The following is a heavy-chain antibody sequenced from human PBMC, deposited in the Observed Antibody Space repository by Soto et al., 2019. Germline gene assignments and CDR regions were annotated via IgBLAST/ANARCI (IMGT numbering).Heavy chain of an antibody. CDR3: ARDEVEDIVVVPAAMRTTNYYYYGMDV. V-gene: IGHV3-21*01. Sequence: TGGSLRLSCAASGFTFSSYSMNWVRQAPGKGLEWVSSISSSSSYIYYADSVKGRFTISRDNAKNSLYLQMNSLRAEDTAVYYCARDEVEDIVVVPAAMRTTNYYYYGMDVWGQGTTVTVSS. D-gene: IGHD2-2*01. CDR1: GFTFSSYS. J-gene: IGHJ6*02. CDR2: ISSSSSYI.